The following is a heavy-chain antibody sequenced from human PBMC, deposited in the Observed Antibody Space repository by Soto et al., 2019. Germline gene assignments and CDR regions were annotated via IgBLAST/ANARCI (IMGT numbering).Heavy chain of an antibody. CDR2: LIPILGTT. Sequence: SVKVSCKASGGTFSSDAVSWVRQAPGQGLEWMGGLIPILGTTHYAQKFQGRVTITADESTNTAYMELSSLRSDDTAVYYCARASGYVSGWYHDYWGQGTQVTVSS. J-gene: IGHJ4*02. V-gene: IGHV1-69*13. CDR1: GGTFSSDA. CDR3: ARASGYVSGWYHDY. D-gene: IGHD6-19*01.